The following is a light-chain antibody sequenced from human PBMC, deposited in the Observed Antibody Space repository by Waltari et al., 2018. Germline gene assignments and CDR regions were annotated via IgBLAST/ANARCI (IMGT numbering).Light chain of an antibody. CDR2: GAS. J-gene: IGKJ2*01. CDR1: QSVGNN. Sequence: EVLMTQSPATVSVSPGEGATLSCWASQSVGNNVAWFQQRPGQAPRPLIYGASSRATGIPARFSGSVAGTDFSLTISGLQSEDFAVYYCQQYSDGYTFGQGTKLEIK. V-gene: IGKV3-15*01. CDR3: QQYSDGYT.